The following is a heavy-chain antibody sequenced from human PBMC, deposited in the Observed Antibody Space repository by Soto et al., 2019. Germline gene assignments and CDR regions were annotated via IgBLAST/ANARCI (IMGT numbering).Heavy chain of an antibody. J-gene: IGHJ5*02. V-gene: IGHV1-3*01. Sequence: ASVKVSCKASGYSFRSYGIQWVCQAPGQSVEWMGWINADNGDTKYSQSFQDRVTIIRDTSASTVYMELSSLRTEDTAVYYCARVGIKYLRRFDPWGQGSLVTVSS. CDR1: GYSFRSYG. CDR2: INADNGDT. CDR3: ARVGIKYLRRFDP. D-gene: IGHD1-20*01.